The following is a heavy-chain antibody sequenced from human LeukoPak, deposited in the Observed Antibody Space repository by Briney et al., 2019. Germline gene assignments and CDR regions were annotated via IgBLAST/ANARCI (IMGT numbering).Heavy chain of an antibody. CDR3: ANLGGGYCSSTSCYAIDY. J-gene: IGHJ4*02. D-gene: IGHD2-2*01. CDR2: ISYDGSNK. Sequence: GGSLRLSCAASGFTFSSYGMHWVRQAPGKGLEWVAVISYDGSNKYYADSVKGRFTISRDNSKNTLYLQMNSLRAEDTAVYYCANLGGGYCSSTSCYAIDYWGQGTLVTASS. CDR1: GFTFSSYG. V-gene: IGHV3-30*18.